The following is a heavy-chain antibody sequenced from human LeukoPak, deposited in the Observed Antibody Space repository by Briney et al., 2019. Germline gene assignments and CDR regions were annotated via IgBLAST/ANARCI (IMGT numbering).Heavy chain of an antibody. CDR1: DYTFTSYG. Sequence: GASVNVSCKASDYTFTSYGISWVRQAPGHGLEWRGWISAYNGNTNYAQKLQGRVTMTTDTSTSTAYMELRSLRSDDTAVYYCARDSGSYPDEDAFDIWGQGTMVTVSS. CDR2: ISAYNGNT. J-gene: IGHJ3*02. D-gene: IGHD1-26*01. V-gene: IGHV1-18*01. CDR3: ARDSGSYPDEDAFDI.